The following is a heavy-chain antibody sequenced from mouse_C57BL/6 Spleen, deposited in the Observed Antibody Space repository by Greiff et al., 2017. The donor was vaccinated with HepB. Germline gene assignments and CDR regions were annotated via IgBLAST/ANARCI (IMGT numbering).Heavy chain of an antibody. CDR3: ARSRYYGGSSYYAIDY. Sequence: EVQLQQSGPELVKPGASVKISCKASGYTFTDYYMNWVKQSHGKSLEWIGDINPNNGGTSYNQKFKGKATLTVDKSSSTAYMELRSLTSEDSAVYYCARSRYYGGSSYYAIDYWGQGTSVTVSS. D-gene: IGHD1-1*01. CDR2: INPNNGGT. CDR1: GYTFTDYY. J-gene: IGHJ4*01. V-gene: IGHV1-26*01.